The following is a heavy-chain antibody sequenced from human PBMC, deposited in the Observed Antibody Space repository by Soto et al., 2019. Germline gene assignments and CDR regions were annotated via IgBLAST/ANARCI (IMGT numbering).Heavy chain of an antibody. J-gene: IGHJ5*02. Sequence: ASVKVSCEASGDSFTSYAMHWVRQAPGQRLEWMGWINAGNGNTKYSQKFQGRVTITRDTSASTAYMELSSLRSEDTAVYYCARDASVRYDFWSGLGGFDPWGQGTLVTVSS. CDR3: ARDASVRYDFWSGLGGFDP. D-gene: IGHD3-3*01. CDR2: INAGNGNT. CDR1: GDSFTSYA. V-gene: IGHV1-3*01.